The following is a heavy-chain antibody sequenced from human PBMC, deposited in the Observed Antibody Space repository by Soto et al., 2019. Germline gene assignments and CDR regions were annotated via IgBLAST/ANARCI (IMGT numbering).Heavy chain of an antibody. CDR2: ISYSGSA. CDR3: ARGARATQYYNYFYGVDV. J-gene: IGHJ6*02. Sequence: SETLSLTCSVSGGSISPYFWTWVRQAPGKGLEWIGYISYSGSANYNPSLKSRLTILLSASKKQFSLKLSSVTAADTAVYYCARGARATQYYNYFYGVDVWGQGTTVTVSS. CDR1: GGSISPYF. V-gene: IGHV4-59*01.